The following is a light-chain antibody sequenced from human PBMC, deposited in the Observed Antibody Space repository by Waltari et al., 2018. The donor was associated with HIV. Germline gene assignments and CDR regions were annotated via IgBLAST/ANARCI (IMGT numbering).Light chain of an antibody. Sequence: DIVLIQSPDSLAVSLGERATINCRSSQSVLNSANKENYLAWYQQKPGQPPKLLIYWASTRESGVPDRFSGRASGTDFTLTISSLQAEDVAVYYCQQYHTSWTFGQGTKVEIK. CDR3: QQYHTSWT. J-gene: IGKJ1*01. V-gene: IGKV4-1*01. CDR1: QSVLNSANKENY. CDR2: WAS.